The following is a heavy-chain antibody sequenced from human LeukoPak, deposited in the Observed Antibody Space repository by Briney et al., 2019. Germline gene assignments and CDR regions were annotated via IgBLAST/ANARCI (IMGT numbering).Heavy chain of an antibody. Sequence: PSETLSLTCTVSGGSISSYYWSWIRQPPGKGLEWIGYIYYSGSTNYNPSLKSRVTISVDTSKNQFSLKLSSVTAADTAVYYCARDASKWLRAFDIWGQGTMVTVSS. V-gene: IGHV4-59*01. CDR2: IYYSGST. CDR1: GGSISSYY. J-gene: IGHJ3*02. D-gene: IGHD5-12*01. CDR3: ARDASKWLRAFDI.